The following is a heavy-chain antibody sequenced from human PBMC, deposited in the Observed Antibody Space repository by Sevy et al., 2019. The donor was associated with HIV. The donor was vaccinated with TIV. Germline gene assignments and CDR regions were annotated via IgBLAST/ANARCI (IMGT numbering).Heavy chain of an antibody. Sequence: SETLSLTCTVSGGSISSYYWSWIRQPPGKGLEWIGYIYYSGSTNYNPSLKSRVTISVDTSKNQFSLKLSSVTAADTAVYYCARYRGQSIYYYYYGMDVWSQGTTVTVSS. D-gene: IGHD3-10*01. CDR1: GGSISSYY. V-gene: IGHV4-59*01. CDR2: IYYSGST. CDR3: ARYRGQSIYYYYYGMDV. J-gene: IGHJ6*02.